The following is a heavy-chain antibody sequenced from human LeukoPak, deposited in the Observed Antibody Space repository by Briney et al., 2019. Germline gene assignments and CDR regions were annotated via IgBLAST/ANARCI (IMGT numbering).Heavy chain of an antibody. J-gene: IGHJ4*02. CDR2: MNPSNGDT. CDR3: ARGTPSGWLGAVY. CDR1: GGTCSSYA. D-gene: IGHD6-19*01. V-gene: IGHV1-8*02. Sequence: GSSVKVSCKASGGTCSSYAISWVRQAAGQGLERMGWMNPSNGDTGYAQKFQGRVTMTRDTSINTAYMELTSLTSEDTAVYYCARGTPSGWLGAVYWGQGTPVIVSS.